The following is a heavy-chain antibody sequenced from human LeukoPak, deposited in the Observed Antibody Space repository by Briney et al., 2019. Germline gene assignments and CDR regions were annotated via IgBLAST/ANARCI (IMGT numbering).Heavy chain of an antibody. CDR2: IRYDGSNK. V-gene: IGHV3-30*02. D-gene: IGHD3-22*01. Sequence: GGSLRLSCAASGFTFSSYGMHWVRQAPGKGLEWVAFIRYDGSNKYYADSVKGRFTISRDNAKNSLYLQMNSLRAEDTAVYYCARAAGYYYDNWFVPWGQGTLVTVSS. J-gene: IGHJ5*02. CDR3: ARAAGYYYDNWFVP. CDR1: GFTFSSYG.